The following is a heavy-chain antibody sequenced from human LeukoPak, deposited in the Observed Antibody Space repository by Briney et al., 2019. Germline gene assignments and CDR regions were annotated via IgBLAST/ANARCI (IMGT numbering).Heavy chain of an antibody. D-gene: IGHD4-17*01. CDR2: IKPTDGDT. Sequence: ASVKVSCKASGYTFTDYYIHCLRQAPGQGLEWMGIIKPTDGDTNYAQKFRGGFTMTRDTSTSTVYMDLSSLRSEDTAVYYCARDLQMTTVSKVGDFEFWGQGTLVTVSS. CDR1: GYTFTDYY. CDR3: ARDLQMTTVSKVGDFEF. J-gene: IGHJ4*02. V-gene: IGHV1-46*01.